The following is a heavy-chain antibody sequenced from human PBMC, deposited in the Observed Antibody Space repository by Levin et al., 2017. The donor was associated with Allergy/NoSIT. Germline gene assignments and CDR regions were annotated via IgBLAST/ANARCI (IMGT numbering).Heavy chain of an antibody. D-gene: IGHD4-17*01. Sequence: LSLTCAASGFTFRGYGMHWVRQAPGKGLEWVAVISYDGTSKYYADSVKGRFTISRDNSKNTLYLQMSSLRAEDTAVYYCAKDYGDFATLSDYWGQGTLVTVSS. J-gene: IGHJ4*02. CDR1: GFTFRGYG. V-gene: IGHV3-30*18. CDR2: ISYDGTSK. CDR3: AKDYGDFATLSDY.